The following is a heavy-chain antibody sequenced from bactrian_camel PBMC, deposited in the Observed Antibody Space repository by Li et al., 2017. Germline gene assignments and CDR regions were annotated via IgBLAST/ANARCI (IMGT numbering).Heavy chain of an antibody. J-gene: IGHJ4*01. CDR1: RYMYDNGC. V-gene: IGHV3S54*01. D-gene: IGHD3*01. Sequence: HVQLVESGGGSVQAGGSLRLSCAASRYMYDNGCMGWFRQAPGKEREGVAAIDTGDGSTYYLNSVEGRFTISRDNAKDTLYLQMNSLKIEDTAVYYCALGSSRQATMTARGKGTQVTVS. CDR2: IDTGDGST.